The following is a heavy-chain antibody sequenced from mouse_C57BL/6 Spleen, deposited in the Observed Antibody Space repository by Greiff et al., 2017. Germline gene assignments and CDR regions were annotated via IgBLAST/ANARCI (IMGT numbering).Heavy chain of an antibody. Sequence: VQLKESGPELVKPGASVKMSCKASGYTFTDYYMHWVKQSHGKSLEWIGYIYPNNGGNGYNQKFKGKATLTVDKSSSTAYMELRSLTSEDSAVYYCARGGKLWETYFAYWGQGTLVTVSA. J-gene: IGHJ3*01. D-gene: IGHD1-1*02. CDR3: ARGGKLWETYFAY. CDR1: GYTFTDYY. CDR2: IYPNNGGN. V-gene: IGHV1-34*01.